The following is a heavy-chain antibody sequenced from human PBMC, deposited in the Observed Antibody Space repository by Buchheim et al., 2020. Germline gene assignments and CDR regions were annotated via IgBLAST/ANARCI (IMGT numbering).Heavy chain of an antibody. CDR2: IYPGDSST. D-gene: IGHD3-3*01. CDR3: ARLWGGSRES. Sequence: EVQLVQSGAEVKKPGESLKISCKGSGDSFSNYWIGWARQVPGKGLEWMGIIYPGDSSTRYSPSFQGQVTFSADKSISSVHPQWSSLKTSDTAMYYCARLWGGSRESWGQGTL. V-gene: IGHV5-51*01. J-gene: IGHJ5*02. CDR1: GDSFSNYW.